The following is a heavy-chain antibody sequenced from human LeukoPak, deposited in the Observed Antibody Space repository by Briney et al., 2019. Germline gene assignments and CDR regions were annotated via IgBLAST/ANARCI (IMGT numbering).Heavy chain of an antibody. CDR1: GFTFSSYA. CDR2: IIGSGGST. V-gene: IGHV3-23*01. D-gene: IGHD3-22*01. CDR3: AKGYDSSGYLFDY. Sequence: GSLILSFAASGFTFSSYAMSWVRRAPGKGREWVSAIIGSGGSTYYADSVKGRFTISRDNSKNTLYLQMNSLRAEDTAVYYCAKGYDSSGYLFDYWGQGTLVTVSS. J-gene: IGHJ4*02.